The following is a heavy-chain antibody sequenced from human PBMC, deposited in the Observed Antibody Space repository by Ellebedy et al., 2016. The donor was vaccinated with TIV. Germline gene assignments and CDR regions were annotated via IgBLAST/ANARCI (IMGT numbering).Heavy chain of an antibody. D-gene: IGHD3-10*01. J-gene: IGHJ6*02. CDR2: IYYSGST. V-gene: IGHV4-39*07. CDR1: GGSISSSSYY. CDR3: ARGNAPLLLWFGEPYYYGMDV. Sequence: SETLSLXXTVSGGSISSSSYYWGWIRQPPGKGLEWIGSIYYSGSTYYNPSLKSRVTISVDTSKNQFSLKLSSVTAADTAVYYCARGNAPLLLWFGEPYYYGMDVWGQGTTVTVSS.